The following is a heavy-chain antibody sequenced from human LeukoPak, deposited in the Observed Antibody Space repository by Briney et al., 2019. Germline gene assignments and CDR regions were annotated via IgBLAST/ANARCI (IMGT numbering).Heavy chain of an antibody. D-gene: IGHD3-22*01. J-gene: IGHJ5*02. CDR2: ISAYNGNT. CDR3: ARFYYDSSGYYGGNWSDP. V-gene: IGHV1-18*01. CDR1: GYTFTSYG. Sequence: ASVTVSCKASGYTFTSYGISWVRQAPGQGLEWMGWISAYNGNTNYAQKLQGRVTMTTDTSTSTAYMELRSLRSDDTAVYYCARFYYDSSGYYGGNWSDPWGQGTLVTVSS.